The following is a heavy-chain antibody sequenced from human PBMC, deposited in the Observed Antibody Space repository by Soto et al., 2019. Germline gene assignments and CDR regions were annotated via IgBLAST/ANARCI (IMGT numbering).Heavy chain of an antibody. J-gene: IGHJ4*02. CDR2: INAGNGNT. CDR1: GYTFTSYA. CDR3: ASHENGYNSVLKY. D-gene: IGHD1-1*01. V-gene: IGHV1-3*01. Sequence: ASVKVSCKACGYTFTSYAMHWVRQAPGQRLEWMGWINAGNGNTKYSQKFQGRVTITRDTSASTAYMELSSLRSEDTAVYYCASHENGYNSVLKYWGQGTLVTVSS.